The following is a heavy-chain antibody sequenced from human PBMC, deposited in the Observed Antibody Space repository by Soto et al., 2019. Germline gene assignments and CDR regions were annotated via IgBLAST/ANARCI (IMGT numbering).Heavy chain of an antibody. Sequence: EVQLVESGGGLVQPGGSLRLSCAASGFSITNTWMHWVRQAPGKGLEWVGRVKSKADGGTADYAAPVKGRFTVSRDDSKNTQYLQMTSLKMEDTAVYYCNSYPDFWGGHTPLWGQGTLVPVSS. CDR1: GFSITNTW. V-gene: IGHV3-15*07. D-gene: IGHD3-3*01. J-gene: IGHJ4*02. CDR2: VKSKADGGTA. CDR3: NSYPDFWGGHTPL.